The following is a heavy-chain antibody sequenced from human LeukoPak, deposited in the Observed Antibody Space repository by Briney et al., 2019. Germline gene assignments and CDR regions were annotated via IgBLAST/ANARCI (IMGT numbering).Heavy chain of an antibody. CDR1: GDSLNSYY. J-gene: IGHJ4*02. Sequence: SETLSLTCTVSGDSLNSYYWSWIRQPPGEGLQWIGYIFYSGSSNYNASFRSRVAISVDTSKNQFSLKLTSVTAADTAVYYCAGRAARFFDYWGQGILVTVSS. CDR3: AGRAARFFDY. D-gene: IGHD6-25*01. V-gene: IGHV4-59*01. CDR2: IFYSGSS.